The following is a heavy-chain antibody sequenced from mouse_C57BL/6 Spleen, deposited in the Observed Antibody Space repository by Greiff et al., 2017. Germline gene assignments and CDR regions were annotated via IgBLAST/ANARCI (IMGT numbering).Heavy chain of an antibody. CDR3: ARHSEGDGYYDWYFDV. Sequence: VQVVESGAELVKPGASVKLSCKASGYTFTEYTIHWVKQRSGQGLEWIGWFYPGSGSIKYNEKFKDKATLTADKSSSTVYMELSRLTSEDSAVYFCARHSEGDGYYDWYFDVWGTGTTVTVSS. CDR2: FYPGSGSI. V-gene: IGHV1-62-2*01. J-gene: IGHJ1*03. D-gene: IGHD2-3*01. CDR1: GYTFTEYT.